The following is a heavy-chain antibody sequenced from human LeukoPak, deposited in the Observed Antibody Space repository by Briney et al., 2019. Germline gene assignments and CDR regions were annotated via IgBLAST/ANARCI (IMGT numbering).Heavy chain of an antibody. CDR1: GGSISSSSYY. V-gene: IGHV4-39*07. Sequence: SETLSLTCTVSGGSISSSSYYWGWIRQPPGKGLEGIGGIYYSGSTYHNPSLKSRVTISIDTSKSQFSLRLSSVTAADTAVYYCARDRAEWQYYFDTSGDYYVGDSFDIWGQGTMVTVSS. D-gene: IGHD3-22*01. CDR3: ARDRAEWQYYFDTSGDYYVGDSFDI. CDR2: IYYSGST. J-gene: IGHJ3*02.